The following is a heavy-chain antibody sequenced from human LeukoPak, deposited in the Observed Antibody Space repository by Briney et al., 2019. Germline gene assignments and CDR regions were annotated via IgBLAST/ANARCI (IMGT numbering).Heavy chain of an antibody. J-gene: IGHJ4*02. V-gene: IGHV3-7*05. CDR3: AREGSSSGGLDY. CDR1: VFTLCRYL. CDR2: IKQDGSEK. D-gene: IGHD6-6*01. Sequence: GGALRHSCAASVFTLCRYLLSCGPDAPARRVGCVGNIKQDGSEKHYVDSVKRRFTTTRDNAENSLSQQMSSLRVEDTAVYYGAREGSSSGGLDYWGQGTLVTVSS.